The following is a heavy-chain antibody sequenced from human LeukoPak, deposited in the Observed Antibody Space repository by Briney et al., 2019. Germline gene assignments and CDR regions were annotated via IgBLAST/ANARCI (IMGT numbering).Heavy chain of an antibody. CDR1: GFTFNNAW. CDR3: AREAETQGLPMDV. Sequence: GGSLRLSCAVSGFTFNNAWVSWVRQAPGKGLEWVGRINYKTNGGTADYAAPVTGRYTISRDDSKDTLYLQMNSLRAEDTAVYYCAREAETQGLPMDVWGQGTTVTVSS. CDR2: INYKTNGGTA. V-gene: IGHV3-15*01. J-gene: IGHJ6*02.